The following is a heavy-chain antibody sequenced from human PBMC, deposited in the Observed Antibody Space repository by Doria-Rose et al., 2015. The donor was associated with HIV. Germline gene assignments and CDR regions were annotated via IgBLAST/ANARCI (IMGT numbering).Heavy chain of an antibody. CDR1: GVSLSSPGMG. CDR2: IFLDDER. Sequence: GPVLVKPTETLTLTCTVSGVSLSSPGMGVSWIRQPPGKALEWLANIFLDDERSYKTSLKSRLTISRGTSKSQVVLTMTDMDPVDTATYYCARIKSSRWYHKYYFDFWGQGTLVIVSA. D-gene: IGHD6-13*01. V-gene: IGHV2-26*01. J-gene: IGHJ4*02. CDR3: ARIKSSRWYHKYYFDF.